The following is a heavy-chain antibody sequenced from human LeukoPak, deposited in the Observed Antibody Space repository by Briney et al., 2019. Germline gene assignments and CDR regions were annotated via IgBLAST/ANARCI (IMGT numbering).Heavy chain of an antibody. CDR1: GFTFSSYW. CDR2: INSDGSST. Sequence: SGGSLRLSCAASGFTFSSYWTHWVRQAPGKGLVWVSRINSDGSSTSYADSVKGRFTISRDNAKNTLYLQMNSLRAEDTAVYYCAREDFLLRYFDWLLESGHKYNWFDPWGQGTLVTVSS. V-gene: IGHV3-74*01. J-gene: IGHJ5*02. D-gene: IGHD3-9*01. CDR3: AREDFLLRYFDWLLESGHKYNWFDP.